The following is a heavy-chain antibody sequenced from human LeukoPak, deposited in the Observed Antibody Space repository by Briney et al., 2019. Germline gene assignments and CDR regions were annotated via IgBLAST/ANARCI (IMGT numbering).Heavy chain of an antibody. CDR2: ISSSSSYT. CDR3: ARDFPYGSGSYYYYYGMDV. J-gene: IGHJ6*04. D-gene: IGHD3-10*01. Sequence: PGRSLRLSCAASGFTFSDYYMSWIRQAPGKGLEWVSYISSSSSYTNYADSVKGRFTISRDNAKNSLYLQMNSLRAEDTAVYYCARDFPYGSGSYYYYYGMDVWGKGTTVTVSS. V-gene: IGHV3-11*06. CDR1: GFTFSDYY.